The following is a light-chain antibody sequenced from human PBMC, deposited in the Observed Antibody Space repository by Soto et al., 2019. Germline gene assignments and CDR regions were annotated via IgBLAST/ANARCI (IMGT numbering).Light chain of an antibody. CDR1: QNITNN. Sequence: DIQMTQSPSSLSASIGDRVTITCQASQNITNNLCWYQQKPGKAPNLLIYHASKLAKGVTSRFSGSGSGTDFSFIITSLQREDLATYYCQQYYGLPPLTFGQGTRLEMK. J-gene: IGKJ5*01. CDR2: HAS. CDR3: QQYYGLPPLT. V-gene: IGKV1-33*01.